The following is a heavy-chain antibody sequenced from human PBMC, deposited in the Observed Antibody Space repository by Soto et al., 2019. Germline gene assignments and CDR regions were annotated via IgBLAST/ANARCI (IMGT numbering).Heavy chain of an antibody. J-gene: IGHJ4*02. D-gene: IGHD3-16*01. V-gene: IGHV2-5*02. CDR1: GFSLTTNGVG. CDR3: AHRLVHYDYIWGSYSSAFDY. CDR2: IYWDDDK. Sequence: QITLKESGPTLVKPTQTLTLTCSFSGFSLTTNGVGVGWIRQPPGKALEWLALIYWDDDKRYSPSLKSRLTITKDTSKNQVVLTMTYMDPVDTATYYCAHRLVHYDYIWGSYSSAFDYWGQGTLVTVSS.